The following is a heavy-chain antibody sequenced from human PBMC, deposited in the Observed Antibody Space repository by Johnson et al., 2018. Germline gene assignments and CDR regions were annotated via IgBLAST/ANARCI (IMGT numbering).Heavy chain of an antibody. D-gene: IGHD3-3*01. CDR3: AKDMDPIFGSGYQPGHYGMDV. CDR2: ISWDGGST. CDR1: GFTFDDYT. J-gene: IGHJ6*02. Sequence: EVQLVESGGVVEQPGGSLRLSCAASGFTFDDYTMHWVRQAPGKGLEWVSLISWDGGSTYYADSVKGRFTISRDNSKNSLYLQMNSLRTEDTAWYYCAKDMDPIFGSGYQPGHYGMDVWGQGTTVTVSS. V-gene: IGHV3-43*01.